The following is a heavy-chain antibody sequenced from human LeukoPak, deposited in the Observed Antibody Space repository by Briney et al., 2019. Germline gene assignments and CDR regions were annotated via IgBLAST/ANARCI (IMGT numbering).Heavy chain of an antibody. Sequence: SETLSLTCAVYGGSFSGYYWSWIRQPPGKGLEWIGEINHSGSTNYNPSLKSRVTMSIDTSKNQFSLNLSSVTAADTAVYYCARTGSTGGYWGRGALVTVSS. CDR3: ARTGSTGGY. CDR2: INHSGST. D-gene: IGHD1-14*01. V-gene: IGHV4-34*01. CDR1: GGSFSGYY. J-gene: IGHJ4*02.